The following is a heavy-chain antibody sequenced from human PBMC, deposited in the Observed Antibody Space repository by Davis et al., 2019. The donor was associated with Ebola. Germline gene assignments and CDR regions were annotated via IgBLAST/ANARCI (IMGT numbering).Heavy chain of an antibody. CDR2: IYYSGST. D-gene: IGHD6-6*01. V-gene: IGHV4-39*01. Sequence: SETLSLTCTVSGGSTSSSSYYWGWIRQPPGKGLEWIGSIYYSGSTYYNPSLKSRVTISVDTSKNQFSLKLSSVTAADTAVYYCAISSSSEYYYYYGMDVWGQGTTVTVSS. J-gene: IGHJ6*02. CDR1: GGSTSSSSYY. CDR3: AISSSSEYYYYYGMDV.